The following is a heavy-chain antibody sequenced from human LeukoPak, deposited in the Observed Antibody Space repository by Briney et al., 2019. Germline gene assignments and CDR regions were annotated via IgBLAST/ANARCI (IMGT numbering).Heavy chain of an antibody. CDR3: AKDQNAYNYVFDY. J-gene: IGHJ4*02. CDR1: GFTFSSYA. D-gene: IGHD5-24*01. CDR2: ISYDGSNK. Sequence: GRSLRLSCAASGFTFSSYAMHWVRQAPGKGLEWVAVISYDGSNKYYADSVKGRFTISRDNSKNTPYLQMNSLRAEDTALYYCAKDQNAYNYVFDYWGQGTLVTVSS. V-gene: IGHV3-30*04.